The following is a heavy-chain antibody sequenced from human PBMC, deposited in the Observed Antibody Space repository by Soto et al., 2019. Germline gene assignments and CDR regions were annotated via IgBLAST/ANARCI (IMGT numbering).Heavy chain of an antibody. CDR3: ARDLYPLSYYGMDV. CDR1: GFTFSSYS. CDR2: ISSSSSTI. D-gene: IGHD2-8*01. Sequence: GGSLRLSCAASGFTFSSYSMNWVRQAPGKGLEWVSYISSSSSTIYYADSVKGRFTISRDNAKNSLYLQMNSLRDEDTAVYYCARDLYPLSYYGMDVWGQGTTVTVSS. V-gene: IGHV3-48*02. J-gene: IGHJ6*02.